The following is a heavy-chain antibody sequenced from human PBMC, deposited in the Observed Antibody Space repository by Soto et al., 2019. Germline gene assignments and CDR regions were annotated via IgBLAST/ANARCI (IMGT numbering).Heavy chain of an antibody. D-gene: IGHD1-26*01. CDR3: ENLIVFHSSYYHDY. CDR2: INHSGNT. CDR1: GVPFSCYY. J-gene: IGHJ4*01. V-gene: IGHV4-34*01. Sequence: PSETLSLSCAVYGVPFSCYYWSWIRQSPGKGLEWIGEINHSGNTNYNPALKSRVTMLVDTSKNKFSLSLSSVTAADTAVYYSENLIVFHSSYYHDYWGHGTLVTVYS.